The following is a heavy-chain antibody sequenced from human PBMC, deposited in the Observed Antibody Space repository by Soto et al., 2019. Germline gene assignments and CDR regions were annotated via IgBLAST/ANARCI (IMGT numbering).Heavy chain of an antibody. J-gene: IGHJ3*02. V-gene: IGHV4-59*01. Sequence: PSETLSLTCTVSGGRLSGDYWSWIRQPPGKGLEWIGYIYYSGSTNYNPSLKSRVTISVDASKNQFSLKLSSVTAADTAVYYCARYNDYGDAFDIWGQGTMVTVSS. D-gene: IGHD4-17*01. CDR1: GGRLSGDY. CDR2: IYYSGST. CDR3: ARYNDYGDAFDI.